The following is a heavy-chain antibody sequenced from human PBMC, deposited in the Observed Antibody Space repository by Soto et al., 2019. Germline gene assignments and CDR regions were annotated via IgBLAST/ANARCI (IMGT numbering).Heavy chain of an antibody. Sequence: QVQLVQSGAEVKKPGSSVKVSCKASGGTFSSYAISWVRQAPGQGLEWMGGIIPIFGTANYAQKFQGRVTITADESTSTAYMELSSLRSEDTAGYYCARDLYYYGSGSYSSSRYYYGMDVWGQGTTVTVSS. CDR1: GGTFSSYA. V-gene: IGHV1-69*01. D-gene: IGHD3-10*01. CDR2: IIPIFGTA. CDR3: ARDLYYYGSGSYSSSRYYYGMDV. J-gene: IGHJ6*02.